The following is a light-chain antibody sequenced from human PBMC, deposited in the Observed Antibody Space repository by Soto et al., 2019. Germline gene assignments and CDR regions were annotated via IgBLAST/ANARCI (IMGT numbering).Light chain of an antibody. CDR1: QSITNNW. CDR3: QQYGGSPYT. J-gene: IGKJ2*01. CDR2: CAS. Sequence: EIVLTQSPDTLFLSPGERATLSCRASQSITNNWIAWYHQKLVQAPSLLIFCASHRPGGIPDKFIGSGSATDFTVTISRLEPEDFAVYYCQQYGGSPYTFGQGTKMQIK. V-gene: IGKV3-20*01.